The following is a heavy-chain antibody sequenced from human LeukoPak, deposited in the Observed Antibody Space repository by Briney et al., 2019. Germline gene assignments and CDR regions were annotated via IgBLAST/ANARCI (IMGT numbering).Heavy chain of an antibody. CDR2: INTKGET. D-gene: IGHD2-21*01. CDR1: GVSMSAYQ. V-gene: IGHV4-4*09. CDR3: ATSNDAKIAPFDH. J-gene: IGHJ4*02. Sequence: SETLSLTCTVSGVSMSAYQWSWVRQSPEKGLEWIGCINTKGETSYNPSLKSRVTTSVDTSKSQFSMRLTSVTAADTAVYYCATSNDAKIAPFDHWGQGAPVTVSS.